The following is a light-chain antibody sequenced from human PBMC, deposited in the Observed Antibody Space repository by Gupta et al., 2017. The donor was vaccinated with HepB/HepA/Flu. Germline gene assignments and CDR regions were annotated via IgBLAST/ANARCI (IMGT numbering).Light chain of an antibody. CDR2: GAS. Sequence: IVMTQSPATLSVSPGERATLSCSASQSISTNLAWYQQRPGQALRLLIYGASIRAAGIPARFSGSASGTEFTLTISRLQSEDFAIYYCQKFNYAPPVSSFGHGSKPDI. J-gene: IGKJ2*03. CDR1: QSISTN. V-gene: IGKV3-15*01. CDR3: QKFNYAPPVSS.